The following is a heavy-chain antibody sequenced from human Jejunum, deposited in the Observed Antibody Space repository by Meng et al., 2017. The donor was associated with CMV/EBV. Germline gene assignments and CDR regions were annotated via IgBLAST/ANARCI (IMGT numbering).Heavy chain of an antibody. V-gene: IGHV3-21*05. CDR2: ISSGSMYK. Sequence: TLNSYSMHWVRRAPGKGLEWVSYISSGSMYKYYADSVKGRFTVSRDNAKNSLYLEMNSLRAEDTALYYCARDPTRSGSGSYYREYWGQGTLVTVSS. D-gene: IGHD3-10*01. J-gene: IGHJ4*02. CDR1: TLNSYS. CDR3: ARDPTRSGSGSYYREY.